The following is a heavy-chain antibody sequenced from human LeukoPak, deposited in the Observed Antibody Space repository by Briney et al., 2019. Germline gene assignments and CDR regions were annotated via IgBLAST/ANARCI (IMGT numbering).Heavy chain of an antibody. CDR3: ARSEYYYDSSGYYAVALDY. Sequence: PGGSLRLSCAASGFTFSSYAMHWVRQAPGKGLEYVSAISSNGGSTYYANSVKGRFTISRDNSKNTLDLQIGSLRAEDMAVYYCARSEYYYDSSGYYAVALDYWGQGTLVTVSS. J-gene: IGHJ4*02. V-gene: IGHV3-64*01. CDR2: ISSNGGST. D-gene: IGHD3-22*01. CDR1: GFTFSSYA.